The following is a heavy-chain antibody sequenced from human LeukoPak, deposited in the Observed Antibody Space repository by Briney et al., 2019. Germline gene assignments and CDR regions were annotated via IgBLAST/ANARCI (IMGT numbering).Heavy chain of an antibody. CDR3: ARAMVRGSRTFDY. CDR1: GGTFSSYA. D-gene: IGHD3-10*01. Sequence: SVKVSCKASGGTFSSYAISWVRQAPGQGLEWMGGIIPIFGTANYAQKFQGRVTITADESTSTAYMELSSLRSEDTAVYYCARAMVRGSRTFDYWGQGTLVTVSS. J-gene: IGHJ4*02. CDR2: IIPIFGTA. V-gene: IGHV1-69*13.